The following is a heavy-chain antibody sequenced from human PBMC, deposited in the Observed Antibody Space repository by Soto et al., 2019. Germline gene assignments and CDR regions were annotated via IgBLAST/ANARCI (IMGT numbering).Heavy chain of an antibody. D-gene: IGHD6-6*01. Sequence: HPGGSLRLSCAASAFTFSSYAMSWVRQAPGTGLEWVSGISANGRATFYADSVRGRFTISRDNSKDSLFLQMNGLRVEDTAIYYCAKSLSAARPDYFDSWGQGSLVTVSS. CDR2: ISANGRAT. CDR1: AFTFSSYA. J-gene: IGHJ4*02. CDR3: AKSLSAARPDYFDS. V-gene: IGHV3-23*01.